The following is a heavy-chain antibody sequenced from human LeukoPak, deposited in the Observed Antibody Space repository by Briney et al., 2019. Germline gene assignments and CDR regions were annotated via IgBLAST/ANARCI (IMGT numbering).Heavy chain of an antibody. V-gene: IGHV3-23*01. D-gene: IGHD3-22*01. CDR1: GFTFNSYA. J-gene: IGHJ4*02. CDR3: AKDLGYLASSGYYSPFDY. Sequence: GGSLRLSCAASGFTFNSYAMSWVRQAPGKGLGWVSTISGSGSNSYYADSVKGRFSISRDNSKNTVYLQMNSLRAEDTAVYYCAKDLGYLASSGYYSPFDYWGQGTLVTVSS. CDR2: ISGSGSNS.